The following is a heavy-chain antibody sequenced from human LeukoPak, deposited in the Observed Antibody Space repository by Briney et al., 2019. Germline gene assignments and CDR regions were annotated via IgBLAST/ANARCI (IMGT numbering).Heavy chain of an antibody. Sequence: GGSLRLSCAVSGFTFSSYWMHWVRQAPGKGLVWVSRIDRDGSRINYADSVKSRFTISRDNGRNTLFLQMNSLRAEDAAVYYCVRGNDYGGPHYWGQGTLVTVSS. D-gene: IGHD4-23*01. CDR1: GFTFSSYW. J-gene: IGHJ4*02. V-gene: IGHV3-74*01. CDR3: VRGNDYGGPHY. CDR2: IDRDGSRI.